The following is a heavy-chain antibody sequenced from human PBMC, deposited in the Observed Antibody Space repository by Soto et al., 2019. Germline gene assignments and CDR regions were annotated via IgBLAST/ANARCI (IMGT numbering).Heavy chain of an antibody. J-gene: IGHJ6*02. CDR1: GFTFSSYS. Sequence: GGSLRLSCAASGFTFSSYSMNWVRQAPGKGLEWVSYISSSSSTIYYADSVKGRFTISRDNAKNSLYLQMNSLRDEDTAVYYCARDEGLGDYYYYYGMDVWGQGTTVTVSS. CDR3: ARDEGLGDYYYYYGMDV. CDR2: ISSSSSTI. V-gene: IGHV3-48*02.